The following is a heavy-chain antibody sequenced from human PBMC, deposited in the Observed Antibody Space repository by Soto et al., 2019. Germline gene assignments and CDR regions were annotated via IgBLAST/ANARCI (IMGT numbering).Heavy chain of an antibody. CDR3: AKNSGWYNT. Sequence: EFQVMQSGGGLVQPGGSLRLACAASGFPFSTTDMSWVRQAPGKGLEWVSTISGGGETTYYADSVKGRFTISRDNFKNTVYLQMDGLRVDDTALYYCAKNSGWYNTWGQGVLLTVSS. CDR2: ISGGGETT. J-gene: IGHJ5*02. V-gene: IGHV3-23*01. D-gene: IGHD3-10*01. CDR1: GFPFSTTD.